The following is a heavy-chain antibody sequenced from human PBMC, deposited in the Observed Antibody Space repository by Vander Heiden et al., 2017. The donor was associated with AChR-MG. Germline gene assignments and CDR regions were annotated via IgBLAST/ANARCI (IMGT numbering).Heavy chain of an antibody. CDR3: AREADYYDSSGYLDY. Sequence: QVQLQESGPGLVKPSGTLSLTCAVSGGSISSSNWWSWVRQPPGKGLEWIGEIYHSGSTKYNASLKRRVTISVDKSKNQFSLKLSSVTAADTALYYCAREADYYDSSGYLDYWGQGTLVTVSS. J-gene: IGHJ4*02. CDR2: IYHSGST. CDR1: GGSISSSNW. V-gene: IGHV4-4*02. D-gene: IGHD3-22*01.